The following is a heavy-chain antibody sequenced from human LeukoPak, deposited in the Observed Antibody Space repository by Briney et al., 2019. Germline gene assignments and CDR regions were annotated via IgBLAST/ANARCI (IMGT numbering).Heavy chain of an antibody. CDR1: GGSFSGYY. Sequence: SETLSLTCAVYGGSFSGYYWSWIRQPPGKGLEWIGEINHSGSTNYNPSLKSRVTISVDTSKNQFSLKLSSVTAADTAVYYCARTRPFWSGYFDFDYWGQGTLVTVSS. D-gene: IGHD3-3*01. CDR3: ARTRPFWSGYFDFDY. J-gene: IGHJ4*02. V-gene: IGHV4-34*01. CDR2: INHSGST.